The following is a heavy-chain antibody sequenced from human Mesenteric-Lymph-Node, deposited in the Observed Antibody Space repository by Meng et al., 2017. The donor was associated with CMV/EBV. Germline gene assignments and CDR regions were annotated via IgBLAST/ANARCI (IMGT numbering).Heavy chain of an antibody. V-gene: IGHV4-38-2*02. Sequence: SETLSLTCTVSGYSISSGYYWGWIRQPPGKGLEWIGSVNRTGSAYYLPSLKSRVTISVDTSKNQFSLKLSSVTAADTALYYCARGLRSETTFDYWGQGTLVTVSS. CDR3: ARGLRSETTFDY. CDR2: VNRTGSA. J-gene: IGHJ4*02. CDR1: GYSISSGYY. D-gene: IGHD1-14*01.